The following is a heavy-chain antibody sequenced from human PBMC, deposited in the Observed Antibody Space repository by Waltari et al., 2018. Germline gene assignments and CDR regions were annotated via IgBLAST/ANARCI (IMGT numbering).Heavy chain of an antibody. Sequence: EVVLVQSGGGLVQPGGSLRLSCAASGFTLSNYWMYWVRQTPGKGVIWVSLINPATGTTNYEDSVRGRFTISGDNAKNTLFLQMDSLRDEDTAIYYCVRGSNGWPGMDIWGQGATVTVSS. CDR1: GFTLSNYW. J-gene: IGHJ6*02. CDR3: VRGSNGWPGMDI. V-gene: IGHV3-74*01. D-gene: IGHD6-19*01. CDR2: INPATGTT.